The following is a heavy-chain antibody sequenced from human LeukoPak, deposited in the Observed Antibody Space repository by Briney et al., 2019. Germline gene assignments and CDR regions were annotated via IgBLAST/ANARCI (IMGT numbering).Heavy chain of an antibody. Sequence: PGGSLRLSCAASGFTVSSNYMSWVRQAPGEGLEWVSVIYSGGNTYYADSVEGRFTISRDNSKNTLYLQMNSLRAEDTAVYYCASGYLPDCWGQGTLVTVSS. D-gene: IGHD3-22*01. CDR3: ASGYLPDC. CDR2: IYSGGNT. V-gene: IGHV3-53*01. J-gene: IGHJ4*02. CDR1: GFTVSSNY.